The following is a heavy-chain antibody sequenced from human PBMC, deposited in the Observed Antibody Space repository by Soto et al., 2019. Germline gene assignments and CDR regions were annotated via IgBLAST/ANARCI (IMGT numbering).Heavy chain of an antibody. Sequence: GGSLRLSCAASGFTFSSYDMHWVRQATGKGLEWVSAIGTAGDTYYPGSVKGRFTISRENAKNSLYLQMNSLRAEDTAVYYCARGYYDYVWGTTASYGMDFWGQGTTVTVSS. CDR3: ARGYYDYVWGTTASYGMDF. CDR2: IGTAGDT. V-gene: IGHV3-13*01. CDR1: GFTFSSYD. J-gene: IGHJ6*02. D-gene: IGHD3-16*01.